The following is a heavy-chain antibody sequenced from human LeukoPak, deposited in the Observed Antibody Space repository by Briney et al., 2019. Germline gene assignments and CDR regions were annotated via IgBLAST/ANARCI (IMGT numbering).Heavy chain of an antibody. V-gene: IGHV4-34*01. CDR3: ARGGRSEYFGSGSHDY. D-gene: IGHD3-10*01. CDR2: INHSGRI. CDR1: GGSFSGYY. Sequence: PSETLSLTRAVYGGSFSGYYWSWIRQPPGKGLEWIGEINHSGRINCNPSLKSRVTISVHTSKNQFSLELTSVTAADTAVYYCARGGRSEYFGSGSHDYRGQGTLVTVSS. J-gene: IGHJ4*02.